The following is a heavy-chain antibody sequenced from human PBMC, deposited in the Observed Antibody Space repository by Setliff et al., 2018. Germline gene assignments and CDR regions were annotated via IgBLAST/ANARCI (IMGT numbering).Heavy chain of an antibody. D-gene: IGHD3-9*01. CDR3: ARNWGILNY. CDR2: INPNTGET. CDR1: GYTFAGYY. J-gene: IGHJ4*02. V-gene: IGHV1-2*02. Sequence: GASVKVSCKASGYTFAGYYLHWVRQAPGQGLQWMGWINPNTGETDSVKGRFTISRDNAKNSLYLQMISLRAEDTAVYYCARNWGILNYWGQGTLVTVSS.